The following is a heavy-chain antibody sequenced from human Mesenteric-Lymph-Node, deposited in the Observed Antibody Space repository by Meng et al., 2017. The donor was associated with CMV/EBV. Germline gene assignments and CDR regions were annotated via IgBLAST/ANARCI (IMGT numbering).Heavy chain of an antibody. Sequence: KASGYTFTGYAINWVRQAPGQGLEWMGWINTYTANPTYAKDFTGRFVFSLDTSVSTAYLQISSLKAEDTAVYYCARSYYYGSYYFDYWGQGTLVTVSS. J-gene: IGHJ4*02. CDR2: INTYTANP. CDR3: ARSYYYGSYYFDY. CDR1: GYTFTGYA. V-gene: IGHV7-4-1*02. D-gene: IGHD3-10*01.